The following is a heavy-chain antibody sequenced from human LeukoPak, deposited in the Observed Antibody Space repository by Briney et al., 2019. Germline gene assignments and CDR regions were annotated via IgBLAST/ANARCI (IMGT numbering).Heavy chain of an antibody. CDR1: GGSISSYY. V-gene: IGHV4-59*01. CDR3: ARTYSSGYYVAYYYYYMDV. J-gene: IGHJ6*03. Sequence: SETLSLTCTVSGGSISSYYWSWIRQPPGKGLEWIGYIYYSGSTNYNPSLKSRVTISVDTSKNQFSLKLSSVTAADTAVYYCARTYSSGYYVAYYYYYMDVWGKGTTVTISS. D-gene: IGHD3-22*01. CDR2: IYYSGST.